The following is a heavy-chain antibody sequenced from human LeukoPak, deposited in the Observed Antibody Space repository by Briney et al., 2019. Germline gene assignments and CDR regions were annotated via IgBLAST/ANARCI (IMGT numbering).Heavy chain of an antibody. J-gene: IGHJ5*02. CDR1: GGTFSSYT. D-gene: IGHD3-3*01. CDR3: AREARLLYYDFWSGYYDPNWFDP. CDR2: MNPNSGNT. V-gene: IGHV1-8*02. Sequence: ASVKVSCKASGGTFSSYTINWVRQATGQGLEWMGWMNPNSGNTGYAQKFQGRVTMTRNTSISTAYMELSSLRSEDTAVYYCAREARLLYYDFWSGYYDPNWFDPWGQGALVTVSS.